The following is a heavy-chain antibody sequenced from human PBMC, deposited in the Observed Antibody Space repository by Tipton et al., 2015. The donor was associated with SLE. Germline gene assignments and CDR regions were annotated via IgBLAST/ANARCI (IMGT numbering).Heavy chain of an antibody. CDR3: AKTHDCGDALGY. V-gene: IGHV3-30*02. D-gene: IGHD4-17*01. J-gene: IGHJ4*02. Sequence: SGIIFSSYGMHWVRQAPGKGLEWVAFIRYDGSNKYYADSVKGRFTISRDNSKNTLYLQMNSLRAEDTAVYYCAKTHDCGDALGYWGQGTLVTVSS. CDR2: IRYDGSNK. CDR1: GIIFSSYG.